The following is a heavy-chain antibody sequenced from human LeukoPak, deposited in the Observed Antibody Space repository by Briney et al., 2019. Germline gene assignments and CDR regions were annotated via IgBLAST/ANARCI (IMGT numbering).Heavy chain of an antibody. J-gene: IGHJ4*02. CDR1: GFTFSNHG. CDR2: ISPSGDIT. V-gene: IGHV3-23*01. Sequence: GGSLRLSCTVSGFTFSNHGMDCVRQAPGKGLEWVSGISPSGDITYYADSVKGRFTISRDNSKNTLYLEVISLTAEDTAVYYCAKDDAWLRFGEWSQGTLVTVSS. CDR3: AKDDAWLRFGE. D-gene: IGHD3-10*01.